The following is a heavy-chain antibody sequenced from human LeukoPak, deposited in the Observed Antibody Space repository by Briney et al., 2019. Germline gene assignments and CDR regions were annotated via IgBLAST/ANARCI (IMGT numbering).Heavy chain of an antibody. CDR3: ARDPLWFGELLGVSSKYYYYYGMDV. CDR1: GYTFTSYG. J-gene: IGHJ6*02. Sequence: GASVKVSCKASGYTFTSYGISWVRQAPGQGLEWMGIINPSGGSTSYAQKFQGRVTMTRDTSTSTVYMELSSLRSEDTAVYYCARDPLWFGELLGVSSKYYYYYGMDVWGQGTTVTVSS. V-gene: IGHV1-46*01. CDR2: INPSGGST. D-gene: IGHD3-10*01.